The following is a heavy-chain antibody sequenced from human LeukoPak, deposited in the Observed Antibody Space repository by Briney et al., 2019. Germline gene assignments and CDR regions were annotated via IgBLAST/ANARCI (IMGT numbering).Heavy chain of an antibody. Sequence: GGSLRLSCAASGFTFSNYAMSWVRQAPGKGLEWVSTISNSGDATYYADSVKGRFTISRDNSKNTLYLQMNSLRAEDTAVYYCARETYYYDSSGYYYYYGMDVWGQGTTVTVSS. V-gene: IGHV3-23*01. CDR1: GFTFSNYA. CDR3: ARETYYYDSSGYYYYYGMDV. D-gene: IGHD3-22*01. CDR2: ISNSGDAT. J-gene: IGHJ6*02.